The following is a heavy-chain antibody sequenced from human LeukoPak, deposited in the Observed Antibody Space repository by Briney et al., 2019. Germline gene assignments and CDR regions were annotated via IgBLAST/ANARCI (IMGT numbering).Heavy chain of an antibody. CDR1: GFNFIDYS. Sequence: GGSLGLSCAASGFNFIDYSMNWVRQAPGKGLEWISYIGISSGNTKYADSVKGRFTISRDKARNSLYLQMNSLRVEDTAVYYCARDHRYAFDNWGHGTLVTVSS. CDR2: IGISSGNT. J-gene: IGHJ4*01. CDR3: ARDHRYAFDN. V-gene: IGHV3-48*01. D-gene: IGHD5-12*01.